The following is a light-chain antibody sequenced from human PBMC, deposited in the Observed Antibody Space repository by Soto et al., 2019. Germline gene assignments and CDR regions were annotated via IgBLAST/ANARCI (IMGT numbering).Light chain of an antibody. CDR3: QQYNSYPWT. Sequence: GDRDTITCRASQSISSWLAWYQQKPGKAPKLLIYDASSLESGVPSRFSGSGSGTEFTLTISSLQPDDFATYYCQQYNSYPWTFGQGTKVEIK. V-gene: IGKV1-5*01. J-gene: IGKJ1*01. CDR2: DAS. CDR1: QSISSW.